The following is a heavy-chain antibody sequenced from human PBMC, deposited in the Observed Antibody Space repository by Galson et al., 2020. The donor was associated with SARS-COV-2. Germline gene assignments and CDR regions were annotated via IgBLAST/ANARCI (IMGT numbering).Heavy chain of an antibody. D-gene: IGHD6-19*01. J-gene: IGHJ6*02. CDR2: ISYDGSNK. CDR3: AGGDSSPREYYGMDV. CDR1: GFTFSSYG. V-gene: IGHV3-30*03. Sequence: TGGSLRLSCAASGFTFSSYGMHWVRQAPGKGLEWVAVISYDGSNKYYADSVKGRFTISRDNSKNTLYLQMNSLRAEDTAVYYCAGGDSSPREYYGMDVWGQGTTVTVSS.